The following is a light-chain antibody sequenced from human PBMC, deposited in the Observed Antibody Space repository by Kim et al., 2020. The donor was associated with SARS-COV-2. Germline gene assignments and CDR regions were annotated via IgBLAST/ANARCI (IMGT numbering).Light chain of an antibody. Sequence: GESVNNYSNKCRSDGRGYNYVTWYQQNPGKAPDLVIYDKTDRPSGVSNRFSGSKSGNTASLTISGLQAEDEADYYCSSYTSSSTLVFGGGTQLTVL. CDR3: SSYTSSSTLV. CDR1: RSDGRGYNY. V-gene: IGLV2-14*03. CDR2: DKT. J-gene: IGLJ3*02.